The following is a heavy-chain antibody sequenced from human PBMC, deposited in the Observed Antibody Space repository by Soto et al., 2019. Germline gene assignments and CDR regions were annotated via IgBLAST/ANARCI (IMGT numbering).Heavy chain of an antibody. D-gene: IGHD2-2*01. CDR1: GSTFSSYS. J-gene: IGHJ4*02. Sequence: PGGSLRLSCAASGSTFSSYSMNWVRQAPGKGLEWVSSISSSSSYIYYADSVKGRFTISRDNAKNSLYLQMNSLRAEDTAVYYCASDLYCSSTSCYPRPVDYWGQGTLVTAPQ. CDR3: ASDLYCSSTSCYPRPVDY. V-gene: IGHV3-21*01. CDR2: ISSSSSYI.